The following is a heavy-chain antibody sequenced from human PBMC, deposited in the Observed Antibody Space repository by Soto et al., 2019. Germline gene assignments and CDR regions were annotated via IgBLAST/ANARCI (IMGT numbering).Heavy chain of an antibody. CDR3: ARQDSGYDYVMDYHYYYMDV. J-gene: IGHJ6*03. V-gene: IGHV4-39*01. Sequence: PSETLSLTCTVSGGSISSSSYYWGWIRQPPGKGLEWIGSIYYSGSTYYNPSLKSRVTISVDTSKNQFSLKLSSVTAADTAVYYCARQDSGYDYVMDYHYYYMDVWGKGTTVTVS. D-gene: IGHD5-12*01. CDR2: IYYSGST. CDR1: GGSISSSSYY.